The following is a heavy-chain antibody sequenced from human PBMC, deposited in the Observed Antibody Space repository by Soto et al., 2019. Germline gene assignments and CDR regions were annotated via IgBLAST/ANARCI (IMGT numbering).Heavy chain of an antibody. Sequence: GGSLRLSCAASGFTFCSYGMHWVRQAPGKGLEWVAVISYDGSNKYYADSVKGRFTISRDNSKNTLYLQMNSLRAEDTAVYYCAKLLSAGTTETYYYHAMDVWGQGTTVTVSS. V-gene: IGHV3-30*18. CDR1: GFTFCSYG. D-gene: IGHD1-7*01. J-gene: IGHJ6*02. CDR2: ISYDGSNK. CDR3: AKLLSAGTTETYYYHAMDV.